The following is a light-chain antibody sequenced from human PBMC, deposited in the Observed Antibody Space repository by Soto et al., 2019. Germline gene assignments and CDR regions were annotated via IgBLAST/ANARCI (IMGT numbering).Light chain of an antibody. CDR2: AAS. Sequence: DIQMTQSPSSLSASVGDRVTITCRASQSISNYLNWYQQKPGKAPKLLIYAASSLHSGVPSRFSGSGSGTDFTLTISSLQPEDFATYYCQQSYSTSWTFGQGTKVEIK. CDR1: QSISNY. CDR3: QQSYSTSWT. J-gene: IGKJ1*01. V-gene: IGKV1-39*01.